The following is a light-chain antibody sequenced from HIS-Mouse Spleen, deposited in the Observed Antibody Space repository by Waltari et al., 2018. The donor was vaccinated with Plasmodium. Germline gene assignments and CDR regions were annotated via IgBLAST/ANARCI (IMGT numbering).Light chain of an antibody. CDR3: MIWPSNASGV. J-gene: IGLJ3*02. Sequence: PVLTLPPSSSASLAESARLTSTLPRDINLGRYNIYWHQPQPGSPPRYLLYYYSDSDKGQGSGVPSRFSGSKDASANTGILLISGLQSEDEADYYCMIWPSNASGVFGGGTKLTVL. CDR1: RDINLGRYN. V-gene: IGLV5-37*01. CDR2: YYSDSDK.